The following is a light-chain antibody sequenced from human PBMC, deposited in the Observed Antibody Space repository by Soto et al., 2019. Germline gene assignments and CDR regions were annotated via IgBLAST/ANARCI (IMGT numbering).Light chain of an antibody. CDR2: SHD. Sequence: QSVLTQPPSASGTPGQRVTISCSGSNSNIGSHTVHWCRQVPGTAPKLLIYSHDQRPSGVPDRFSGSKSGTSVSLAISGLQSEDEADYDCAAWDDSLKGVVFGGGTKLTVL. V-gene: IGLV1-44*01. J-gene: IGLJ2*01. CDR1: NSNIGSHT. CDR3: AAWDDSLKGVV.